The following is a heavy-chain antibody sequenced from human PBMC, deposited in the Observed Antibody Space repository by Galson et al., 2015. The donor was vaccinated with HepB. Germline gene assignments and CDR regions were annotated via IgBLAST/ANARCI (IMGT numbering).Heavy chain of an antibody. CDR3: ARVFCSGCRHFDY. Sequence: SVKASCKASGYTFTSYYMHWVRQAPGQGLEWMGIINPSGGSTSYAQKFQGRVTMTRDTSTSTVYMELSSLRSEDTAVYYCARVFCSGCRHFDYWGQGTLVTVSS. D-gene: IGHD6-19*01. J-gene: IGHJ4*02. V-gene: IGHV1-46*03. CDR2: INPSGGST. CDR1: GYTFTSYY.